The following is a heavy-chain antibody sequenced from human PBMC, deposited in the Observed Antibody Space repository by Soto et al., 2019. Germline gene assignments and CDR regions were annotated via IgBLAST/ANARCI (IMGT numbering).Heavy chain of an antibody. CDR2: INHSGST. Sequence: SETLSLTCAVYGGSFSGYYWSWIRQPPGKGLEWIGEINHSGSTNYNPSLKSRVTISVDTSKNQFSLKLSSVTAADTAVYYCASSSRGYCSSTSCYVPPELDYWGQGTLVTVSS. CDR3: ASSSRGYCSSTSCYVPPELDY. V-gene: IGHV4-34*01. CDR1: GGSFSGYY. J-gene: IGHJ4*02. D-gene: IGHD2-2*01.